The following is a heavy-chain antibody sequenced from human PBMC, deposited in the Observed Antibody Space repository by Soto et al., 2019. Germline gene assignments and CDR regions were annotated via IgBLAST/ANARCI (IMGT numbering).Heavy chain of an antibody. CDR2: INRDGSKK. CDR3: ARDVSPGSSSLYLDAFDI. V-gene: IGHV3-7*05. CDR1: GFTLSAYW. J-gene: IGHJ3*02. D-gene: IGHD6-13*01. Sequence: EVHLEESGGDLVQPGGSLRLSCAASGFTLSAYWMTWVRQAPGKGLEWVANINRDGSKKSYLDSVRGRFTISRDNVGNSLYLQMDSLRADDTAIYYCARDVSPGSSSLYLDAFDIWGQGTMVTVSS.